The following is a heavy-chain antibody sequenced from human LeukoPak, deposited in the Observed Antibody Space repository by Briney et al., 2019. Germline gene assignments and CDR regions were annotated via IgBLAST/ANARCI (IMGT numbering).Heavy chain of an antibody. CDR3: ARHSMNCSGGYCYLYY. D-gene: IGHD2-15*01. CDR1: GGSISSDSYY. CDR2: IYSGGTT. V-gene: IGHV4-39*01. J-gene: IGHJ4*02. Sequence: SETLSLTCSVSGGSISSDSYYWGWIRQPPGKGLEWIGSIYSGGTTYYNPFLKSRVTISVDTSKNQFSLKLTSVTAADAAAYYCARHSMNCSGGYCYLYYWGQGTLVTVSS.